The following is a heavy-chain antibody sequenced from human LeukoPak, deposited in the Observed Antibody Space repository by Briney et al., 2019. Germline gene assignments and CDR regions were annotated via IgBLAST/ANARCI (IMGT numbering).Heavy chain of an antibody. Sequence: GESLKISCKGSGYRFTSYWIGWVRQMPGKGLEWMGIIYPGDSDTRYGPSFQGQVAISADKSISTAYLQWSSLKASDTAMYYCASFYDSSGYAFDIWGQGTMVTVSS. CDR1: GYRFTSYW. CDR3: ASFYDSSGYAFDI. D-gene: IGHD3-22*01. J-gene: IGHJ3*02. CDR2: IYPGDSDT. V-gene: IGHV5-51*01.